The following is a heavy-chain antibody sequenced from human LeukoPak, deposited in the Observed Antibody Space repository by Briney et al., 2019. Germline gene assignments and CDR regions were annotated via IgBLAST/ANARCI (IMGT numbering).Heavy chain of an antibody. V-gene: IGHV3-30*18. CDR2: ISYDGSNN. CDR3: AKIPQGGTAGTYFDY. D-gene: IGHD1-26*01. CDR1: GFTVSSNY. J-gene: IGHJ4*02. Sequence: GGSLRLSCAASGFTVSSNYMSWVRQAPGKGQEWVAVISYDGSNNNYADSVKGRFTISRDNSKNTLYLQMNSLRDEDTAVYYCAKIPQGGTAGTYFDYWGQGTLVTVSS.